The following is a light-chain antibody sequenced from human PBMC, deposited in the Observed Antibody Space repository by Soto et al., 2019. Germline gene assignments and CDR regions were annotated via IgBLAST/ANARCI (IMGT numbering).Light chain of an antibody. CDR2: KAS. CDR3: QEYNFHSRT. CDR1: QSISNW. J-gene: IGKJ1*01. Sequence: DIQMTQSPSTLSASVGDRVTITCRASQSISNWLAWYQKKPGKAPKLLIYKASTLESGVPSRFSGSGSGTEFTLTISGLQPDDLATYYCQEYNFHSRTFGQGTKVDIK. V-gene: IGKV1-5*03.